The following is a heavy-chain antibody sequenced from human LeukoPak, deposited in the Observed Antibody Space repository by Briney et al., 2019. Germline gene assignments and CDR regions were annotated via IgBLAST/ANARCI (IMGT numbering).Heavy chain of an antibody. Sequence: ASVKVSCKASGYTFTSYAMNWVRQAPGQGLEWMGWINTNTGNPTYAQGFTGRFVFSLDTSVNTAYLQISSLKAEDTAVYYCAREFGYSSSWPNYYYYMDVWGKGTTVTVSS. D-gene: IGHD6-13*01. J-gene: IGHJ6*03. CDR2: INTNTGNP. CDR3: AREFGYSSSWPNYYYYMDV. CDR1: GYTFTSYA. V-gene: IGHV7-4-1*02.